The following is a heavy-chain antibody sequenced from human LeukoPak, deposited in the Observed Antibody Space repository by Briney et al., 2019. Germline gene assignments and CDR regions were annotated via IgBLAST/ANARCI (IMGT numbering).Heavy chain of an antibody. V-gene: IGHV3-48*03. Sequence: PGGSLRPSCAASGFTLSTYETNWVSQAPGKGREWVSYIDSSSSTIYYADSVKGRFTISRDNAKNSLYLQMNSLRAEDTAVYYCALDTSGSASPFWGQGTLVTVSS. CDR2: IDSSSSTI. D-gene: IGHD6-25*01. J-gene: IGHJ4*02. CDR3: ALDTSGSASPF. CDR1: GFTLSTYE.